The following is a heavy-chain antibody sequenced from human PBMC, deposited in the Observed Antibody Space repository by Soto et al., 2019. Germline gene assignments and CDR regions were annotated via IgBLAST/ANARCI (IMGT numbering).Heavy chain of an antibody. J-gene: IGHJ4*02. V-gene: IGHV3-23*01. CDR3: AKTIVVVVAATDYFDY. Sequence: EVQLLESGGGLVQPGGSRRLSCAASGFTFSSYAMSWVRQAPGKGLEWVSAISGSGGSTYYADSVKGRFTISRDNSKNTLYLQMNSLRAEDTAVYYCAKTIVVVVAATDYFDYWGQGTLVTVSS. CDR1: GFTFSSYA. D-gene: IGHD2-15*01. CDR2: ISGSGGST.